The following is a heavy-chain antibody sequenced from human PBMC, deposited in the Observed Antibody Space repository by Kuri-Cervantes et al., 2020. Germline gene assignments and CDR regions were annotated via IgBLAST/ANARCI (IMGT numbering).Heavy chain of an antibody. D-gene: IGHD3-22*01. CDR3: ARAVGYYYDSSGYYYFDY. CDR2: ISHSGNT. V-gene: IGHV4-38-2*01. Sequence: SETLSLTCVVSDYSISSDHYWGWIRQPPGKGLEWIGIISHSGNTYYNPSLKSRVTMSVDTSKNQFSLKLSSVTAADTAVYYCARAVGYYYDSSGYYYFDYWGQGTLVTVSS. J-gene: IGHJ4*02. CDR1: DYSISSDHY.